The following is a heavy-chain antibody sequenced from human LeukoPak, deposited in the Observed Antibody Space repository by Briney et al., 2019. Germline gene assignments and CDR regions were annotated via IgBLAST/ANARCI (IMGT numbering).Heavy chain of an antibody. V-gene: IGHV3-30*04. Sequence: RRSLSLSCAASGFTFSSYAMHWVRQAPGNEQERVAVISSDGSNKYYADSVKGRFTISRDNSKNTLYLQMNSLRAEDTAVYYCARDFSRYFDWPSGYYYYGMDVWGKGTTVTVSS. CDR2: ISSDGSNK. CDR3: ARDFSRYFDWPSGYYYYGMDV. J-gene: IGHJ6*04. CDR1: GFTFSSYA. D-gene: IGHD3-9*01.